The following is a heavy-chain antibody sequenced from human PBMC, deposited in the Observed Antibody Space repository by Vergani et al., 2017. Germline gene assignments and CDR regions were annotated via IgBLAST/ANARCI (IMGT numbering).Heavy chain of an antibody. J-gene: IGHJ5*01. CDR1: GGSVRNYY. CDR3: AKVEDIVVDNMFES. CDR2: IAHIGRS. V-gene: IGHV4-59*02. D-gene: IGHD5-12*01. Sequence: QVHLKESGPGLMKPSETLSLTCSVSGGSVRNYYWSWIRQPPGKGLEFIGYIAHIGRSNYDPSFRSRATITLDTSKNQVSLKLTSVNVADTAVYYCAKVEDIVVDNMFESWGQGILVTVSS.